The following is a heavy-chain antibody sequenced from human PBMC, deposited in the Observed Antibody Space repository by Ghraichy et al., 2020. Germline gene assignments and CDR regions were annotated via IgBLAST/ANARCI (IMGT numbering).Heavy chain of an antibody. Sequence: GGSLRLSCVGSGFILSDFGMNWVRQSPGKGLEWVSYITNRGRSVFYADSVKGRFTISRDSAQNSLSLQMNSLRDGDTAVYYCARASAVGRFYYYNGMDVWGQGTTVTVSS. CDR1: GFILSDFG. CDR2: ITNRGRSV. J-gene: IGHJ6*02. CDR3: ARASAVGRFYYYNGMDV. V-gene: IGHV3-48*02. D-gene: IGHD1-26*01.